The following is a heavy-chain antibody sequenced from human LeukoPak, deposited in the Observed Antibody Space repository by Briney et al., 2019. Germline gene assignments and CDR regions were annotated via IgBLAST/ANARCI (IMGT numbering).Heavy chain of an antibody. Sequence: PGGSLRLSCTASGFTFGDYAMSWVRQAPGKGLEWVGFIRSKAYGGTTEYAASVKGRFTISRDDSKSIAYLQMNSLKTEDTAVYYCTRYCSGGSCYDYWGQGTLVTVSS. CDR2: IRSKAYGGTT. D-gene: IGHD2-15*01. CDR1: GFTFGDYA. V-gene: IGHV3-49*04. J-gene: IGHJ4*02. CDR3: TRYCSGGSCYDY.